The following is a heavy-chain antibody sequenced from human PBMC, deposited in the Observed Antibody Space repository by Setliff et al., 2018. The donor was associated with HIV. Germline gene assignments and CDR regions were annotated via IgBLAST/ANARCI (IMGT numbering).Heavy chain of an antibody. CDR3: ARGDPFTDFDS. J-gene: IGHJ4*02. Sequence: LSLTCTVSGDSFNGSHYLWGWIRQPPGKGLEWVGNVYYNWATYYNPSLKNRVTISVDTSKNQFSLRLTSVTAADTAVYYCARGDPFTDFDSWGQGTLVTVSS. CDR2: VYYNWAT. D-gene: IGHD3-16*01. CDR1: GDSFNGSHYL. V-gene: IGHV4-39*07.